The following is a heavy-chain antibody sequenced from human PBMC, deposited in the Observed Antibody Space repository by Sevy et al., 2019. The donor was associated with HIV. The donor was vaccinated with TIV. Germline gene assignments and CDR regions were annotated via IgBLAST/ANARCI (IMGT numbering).Heavy chain of an antibody. D-gene: IGHD5-12*01. CDR2: IKQDGSEK. V-gene: IGHV3-7*01. J-gene: IGHJ6*02. CDR1: GFTFNSYW. CDR3: AREGSPYDTYYYYYGMDV. Sequence: GGSLRLSCAASGFTFNSYWMSWVRQAPGKGLEWVANIKQDGSEKYYVHSVKGRLTISRDNSQNSLFLQMNTLRAEDTAVYYCAREGSPYDTYYYYYGMDVWGQGTTVTVSS.